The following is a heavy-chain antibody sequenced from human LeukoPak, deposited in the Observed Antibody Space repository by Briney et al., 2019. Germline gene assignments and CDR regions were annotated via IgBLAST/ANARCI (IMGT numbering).Heavy chain of an antibody. CDR2: IYTSGST. D-gene: IGHD2-2*01. V-gene: IGHV4-4*07. J-gene: IGHJ3*02. Sequence: SETLSLTCSVSGGSISSYYWSWIRQPAGKGLECIGRIYTSGSTNYNPSLKSRVTMSVDTSKNQFSLKLSSVTAADTAVYYCASPRALYCSSTSCQTANGAFDIGGQGTMVTVSS. CDR1: GGSISSYY. CDR3: ASPRALYCSSTSCQTANGAFDI.